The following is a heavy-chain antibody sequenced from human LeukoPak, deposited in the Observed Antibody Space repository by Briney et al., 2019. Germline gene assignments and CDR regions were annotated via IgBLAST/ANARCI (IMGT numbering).Heavy chain of an antibody. V-gene: IGHV1-2*06. D-gene: IGHD2-2*01. CDR1: GYTFTGYY. Sequence: GASVKVSCKASGYTFTGYYMHWVRQASGQGLEWMGRINPNSGGTNYAQKFQGRVTMTRDTSISTAYMELSRLRSDDTAVYYCARGPPDRADIVVVPAGAFDIWGQGTMVTVSS. CDR3: ARGPPDRADIVVVPAGAFDI. CDR2: INPNSGGT. J-gene: IGHJ3*02.